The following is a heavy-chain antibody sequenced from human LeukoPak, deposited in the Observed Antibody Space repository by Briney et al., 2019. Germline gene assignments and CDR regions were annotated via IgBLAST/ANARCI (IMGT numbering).Heavy chain of an antibody. CDR3: AREGGNGWYSGWFDP. J-gene: IGHJ5*02. CDR2: ISWNSGSI. D-gene: IGHD6-19*01. V-gene: IGHV3-9*01. CDR1: GFTFDDYA. Sequence: PGGSLRLSCAASGFTFDDYAMHWVRQAPGKGLEWVSGISWNSGSIGYADSVRGRFTISRDNAENLLYLEMNRLRAEDTAVYYCAREGGNGWYSGWFDPWGQGILVTVSS.